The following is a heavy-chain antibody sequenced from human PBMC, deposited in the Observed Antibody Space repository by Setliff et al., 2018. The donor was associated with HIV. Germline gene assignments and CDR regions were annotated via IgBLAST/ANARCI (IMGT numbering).Heavy chain of an antibody. CDR3: VRDLDY. V-gene: IGHV3-7*01. J-gene: IGHJ4*02. CDR1: GYSITSGYY. CDR2: INQDGSTK. Sequence: ETLSLTCAVSGYSITSGYYWGWIRQPPGKGLEWVANINQDGSTKDYVDSVKGRFTISRDNAKNSLYLQMHSLRAEDTAVYYCVRDLDYWGQGTLVTVSS.